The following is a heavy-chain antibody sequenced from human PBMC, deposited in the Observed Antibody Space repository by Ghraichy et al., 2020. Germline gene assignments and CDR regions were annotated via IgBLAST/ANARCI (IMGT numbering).Heavy chain of an antibody. Sequence: SETLSLTCTVSGGSITSGNYYWSWIRQPPGKGLEWIGCMHHTGSTNYNPSLKNRLTISADTSKNEFSLKLSSVTAADTAMYYCVESLVVIRYFGPWVRGTLVTVS. D-gene: IGHD2-15*01. CDR1: GGSITSGNYY. CDR2: MHHTGST. CDR3: VESLVVIRYFGP. J-gene: IGHJ2*01. V-gene: IGHV4-39*01.